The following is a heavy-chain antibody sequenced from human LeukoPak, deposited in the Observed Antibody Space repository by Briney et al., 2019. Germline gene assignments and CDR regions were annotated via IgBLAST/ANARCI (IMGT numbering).Heavy chain of an antibody. Sequence: SETLSLTCTVSGGSISSSSYYWGWLRQPPGKGLEWIVSIYYSGSTYYNPSLKSRVTISVDTSKNQFSLKLSSVTAADTAVDYCASPRLGYCSSTSCYVFDPWGQGTLVTVSS. J-gene: IGHJ5*02. D-gene: IGHD2-2*01. V-gene: IGHV4-39*01. CDR1: GGSISSSSYY. CDR3: ASPRLGYCSSTSCYVFDP. CDR2: IYYSGST.